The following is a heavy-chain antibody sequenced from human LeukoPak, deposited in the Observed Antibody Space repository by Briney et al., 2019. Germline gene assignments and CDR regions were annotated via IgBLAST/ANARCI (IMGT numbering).Heavy chain of an antibody. CDR1: GGSISGGSYY. D-gene: IGHD3-3*01. Sequence: PSETLSLTCTGSGGSISGGSYYWSWIRQPAGKGLEWVGRIDTSVSTNYNPSLKSRVTISVDTSKNQFSLKLSSVTAADTAVYYCARDPYYDFWSGRYTGDYYYYMDVWGKGTTVTVSS. J-gene: IGHJ6*03. CDR3: ARDPYYDFWSGRYTGDYYYYMDV. CDR2: IDTSVST. V-gene: IGHV4-61*02.